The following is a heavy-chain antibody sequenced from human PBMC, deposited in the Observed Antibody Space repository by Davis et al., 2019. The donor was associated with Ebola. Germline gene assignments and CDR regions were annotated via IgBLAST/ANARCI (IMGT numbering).Heavy chain of an antibody. CDR1: GGTFSSYA. J-gene: IGHJ4*02. Sequence: SVKVSCKASGGTFSSYAISWVRQAPGQGLEWMGGIIPIFGTANYAQKFQGRVTITADESTSTAYMELSSLRSEDTAVYYCARGGELRYISEYWGQGTLVTVSS. CDR3: ARGGELRYISEY. CDR2: IIPIFGTA. V-gene: IGHV1-69*13. D-gene: IGHD3-10*01.